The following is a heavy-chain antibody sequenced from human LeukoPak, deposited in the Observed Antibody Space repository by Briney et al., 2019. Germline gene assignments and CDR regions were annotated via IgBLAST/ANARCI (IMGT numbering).Heavy chain of an antibody. CDR2: IRSKAYGGTT. J-gene: IGHJ4*02. CDR3: TRDQGSSWSLIFDY. V-gene: IGHV3-49*04. CDR1: GFTFSDYA. D-gene: IGHD6-13*01. Sequence: PGRSLRLSCTASGFTFSDYAMSWVRQAPGKGLEWVGFIRSKAYGGTTEYAASVKGRFTISRDDSKSIAYLQMNSLKTEDTAVYYCTRDQGSSWSLIFDYWGQGTLVTVSS.